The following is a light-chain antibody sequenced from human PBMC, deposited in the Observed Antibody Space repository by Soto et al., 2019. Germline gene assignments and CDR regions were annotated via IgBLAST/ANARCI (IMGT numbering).Light chain of an antibody. J-gene: IGLJ2*01. V-gene: IGLV2-8*01. CDR2: EVS. CDR1: SSDVGGYNY. CDR3: SSYAGSNNFVV. Sequence: QSALTQPPSASGSPGQSVTISCTGTSSDVGGYNYVSWYQQHPGKAPKLMIYEVSKRPSGVPDRFSGSKSGNTASLTVSGLQAEDEAEYYCSSYAGSNNFVVCGGGTKVTVL.